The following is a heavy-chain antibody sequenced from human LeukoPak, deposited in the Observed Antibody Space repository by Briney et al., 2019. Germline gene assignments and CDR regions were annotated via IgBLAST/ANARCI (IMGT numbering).Heavy chain of an antibody. J-gene: IGHJ4*02. Sequence: GGSLRLSCAASGFTFSSYAMSWVRQAPGKGLEWVSVLYSSGGTNYADSVKGRFTISRDNSENTLDLQMNSLRAEGTAVYYCAAKGNGYSGSYVFAHWGQGTLVTVSS. CDR3: AAKGNGYSGSYVFAH. V-gene: IGHV3-66*01. D-gene: IGHD1-26*01. CDR1: GFTFSSYA. CDR2: LYSSGGT.